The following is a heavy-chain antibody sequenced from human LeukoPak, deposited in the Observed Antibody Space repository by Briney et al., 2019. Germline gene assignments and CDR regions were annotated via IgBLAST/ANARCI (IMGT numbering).Heavy chain of an antibody. J-gene: IGHJ4*02. CDR3: AKDPLNTLMVSPTFDY. D-gene: IGHD5-18*01. Sequence: GGSLRLSCAASGFTFSSYAMRWVRQAPGKGLEWVSGISGSGDDTYYAASVKGRFIVSRDTSKNTLYLQMNSLRAEDTAVYYCAKDPLNTLMVSPTFDYWGQGTLVTVSS. V-gene: IGHV3-23*01. CDR1: GFTFSSYA. CDR2: ISGSGDDT.